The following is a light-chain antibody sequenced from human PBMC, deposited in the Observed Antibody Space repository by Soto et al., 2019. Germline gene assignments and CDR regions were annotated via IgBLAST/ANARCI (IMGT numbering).Light chain of an antibody. Sequence: DIQMTQSPSSLSASVGDRVTITCRASQSISSYLNWYQQKPGKAPKLLIYAASILQSGVPPRFSGSRSGTDFTLTISSLQPEDFATYYCQQSYSTPPYTFGQATKLEIK. CDR3: QQSYSTPPYT. V-gene: IGKV1-39*01. J-gene: IGKJ2*01. CDR1: QSISSY. CDR2: AAS.